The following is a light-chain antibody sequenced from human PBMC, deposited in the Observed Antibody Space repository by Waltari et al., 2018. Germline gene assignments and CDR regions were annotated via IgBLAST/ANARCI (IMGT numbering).Light chain of an antibody. CDR1: QSVLYSSNNKNY. Sequence: DIVMTQSPDSLAVSLGERATINCKSSQSVLYSSNNKNYLAWYQQKPGQPPKLRIYWASTRESGVPDRFSGSGSGTDFTLIISSLRAEDVAVYYCQQYYSTPPVTFGQGTRLEIK. V-gene: IGKV4-1*01. CDR3: QQYYSTPPVT. J-gene: IGKJ5*01. CDR2: WAS.